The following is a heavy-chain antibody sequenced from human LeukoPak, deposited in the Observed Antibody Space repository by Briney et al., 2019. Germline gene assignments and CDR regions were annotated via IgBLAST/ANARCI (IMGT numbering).Heavy chain of an antibody. J-gene: IGHJ6*03. CDR1: GGSFSGYY. V-gene: IGHV4-34*01. CDR2: INHSGST. D-gene: IGHD4-17*01. Sequence: PSETLSLTCAVYGGSFSGYYWSWIRQPPGKGLEWIGEINHSGSTNYNPSLKSRVTISVDTSKNQFSLKLSSVTAADTAVYYCARKPYDYYYYYMDVWDKGTTVTVSS. CDR3: ARKPYDYYYYYMDV.